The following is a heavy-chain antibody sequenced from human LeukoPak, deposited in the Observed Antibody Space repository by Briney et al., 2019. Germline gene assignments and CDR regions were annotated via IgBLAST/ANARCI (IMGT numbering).Heavy chain of an antibody. CDR3: ARDRRPYGDFIFFDY. CDR2: IIPIFGTA. J-gene: IGHJ4*02. D-gene: IGHD4-17*01. V-gene: IGHV1-69*05. CDR1: GGTFSSYA. Sequence: GSSVKVSCKASGGTFSSYAISWVRQAPGQGLEWMGGIIPIFGTAHYAQKFQGRVTITTDESTSTAYMELSSLRSEDTAVYYCARDRRPYGDFIFFDYWGQGTLVTVSS.